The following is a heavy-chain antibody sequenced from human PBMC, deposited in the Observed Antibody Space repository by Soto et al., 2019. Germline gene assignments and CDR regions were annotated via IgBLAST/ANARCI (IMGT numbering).Heavy chain of an antibody. D-gene: IGHD6-19*01. CDR3: AKGGRQWLVTSDFNY. V-gene: IGHV3-30*18. Sequence: VQLVESGGGVVQPGRSLRLSCAASGFTFSDYAMHWVRQAPGKGLEWVAVVSHDGRTTHYADSVKGRFTISRDSSKNKVTLEMTRVRAVDSAVCYCAKGGRQWLVTSDFNYWGQGALVTVSS. CDR1: GFTFSDYA. CDR2: VSHDGRTT. J-gene: IGHJ4*02.